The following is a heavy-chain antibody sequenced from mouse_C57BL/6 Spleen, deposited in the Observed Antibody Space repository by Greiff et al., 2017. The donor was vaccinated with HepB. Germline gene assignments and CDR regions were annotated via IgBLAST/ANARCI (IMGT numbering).Heavy chain of an antibody. J-gene: IGHJ1*03. CDR2: IYPGDGDT. CDR3: ARDYYGSSYPWYVDV. CDR1: GYAFSSYW. Sequence: QVQLQQSGAELVKPGASVKISCKASGYAFSSYWMNWVKQRPGKGLEWIGQIYPGDGDTNYNGKFKGKATLTADKSSSTAYMQLSSLTSEDSAVYFCARDYYGSSYPWYVDVWGTGTTVTVSS. V-gene: IGHV1-80*01. D-gene: IGHD1-1*01.